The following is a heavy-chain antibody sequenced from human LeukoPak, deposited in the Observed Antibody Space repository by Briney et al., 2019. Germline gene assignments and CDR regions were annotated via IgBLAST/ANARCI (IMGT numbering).Heavy chain of an antibody. D-gene: IGHD3-22*01. Sequence: ASVKVSCKASGYTFTGYYMHWVRQAPGQGLEWMGWINPNSGGTNYAQKFQGRVTMTRDTSISTAYMELSRLRSDDTAVYYCARHDYYDLNWFDPWGQGTLVTVSS. CDR2: INPNSGGT. V-gene: IGHV1-2*02. CDR1: GYTFTGYY. J-gene: IGHJ5*02. CDR3: ARHDYYDLNWFDP.